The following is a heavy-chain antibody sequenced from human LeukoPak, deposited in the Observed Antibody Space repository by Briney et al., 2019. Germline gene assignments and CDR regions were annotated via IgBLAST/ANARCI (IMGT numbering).Heavy chain of an antibody. CDR1: GFTFSSYS. CDR2: ISSSSSYI. Sequence: GGSLRLSCAASGFTFSSYSMNWVRQAPGKGLEWVSSISSSSSYIYYADSVKGRFTISRDNAKNSLYLQMNSLRAEDTAVYYCAREDCSGGSCYSFNYWGQGTLVTVSS. CDR3: AREDCSGGSCYSFNY. J-gene: IGHJ4*02. V-gene: IGHV3-21*01. D-gene: IGHD2-15*01.